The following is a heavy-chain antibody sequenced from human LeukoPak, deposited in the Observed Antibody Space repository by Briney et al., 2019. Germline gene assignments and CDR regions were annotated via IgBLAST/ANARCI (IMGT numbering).Heavy chain of an antibody. J-gene: IGHJ4*02. CDR1: GFTFRNYG. D-gene: IGHD5-12*01. CDR3: ARVGYSGFEPLFDH. Sequence: GGSLRLSCIASGFTFRNYGMSWVRQAPGKGLEWVSGLSDGGTRIFYADSVKGRFTISRDNAKNSLSLQMNSLRAEDTALYYCARVGYSGFEPLFDHWGQGTLVTVSS. V-gene: IGHV3-11*01. CDR2: LSDGGTRI.